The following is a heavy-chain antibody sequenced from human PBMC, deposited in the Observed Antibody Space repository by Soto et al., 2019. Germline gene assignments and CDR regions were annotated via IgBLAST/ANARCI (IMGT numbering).Heavy chain of an antibody. D-gene: IGHD2-15*01. V-gene: IGHV4-61*01. CDR3: ARARGHGTAGSCYVDD. J-gene: IGHJ4*02. CDR1: RSSVSSGSYY. CDR2: IYYSGSN. Sequence: PSATLRLTWTFSRSSVSSGSYYWIWIRQPPGKGLDWIGYIYYSGSNNHNPSLKSRLTISVDRSKNQFSLNLSSVTAADTAIYSCARARGHGTAGSCYVDDRGKRRLV.